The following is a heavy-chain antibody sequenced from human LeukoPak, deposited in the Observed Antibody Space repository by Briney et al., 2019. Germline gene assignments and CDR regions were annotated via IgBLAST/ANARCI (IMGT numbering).Heavy chain of an antibody. CDR3: ARDGRPYNYDSSGYYSY. Sequence: GGSLRLSCAASGFTFSSYAMHWVRQAPGKGLEWVAVISYDGSNKYYADSVKGRFTISRDNSKNTLYLQMNSLRAEDTAVYYCARDGRPYNYDSSGYYSYWGQGTLVTVSS. CDR1: GFTFSSYA. CDR2: ISYDGSNK. D-gene: IGHD3-22*01. J-gene: IGHJ4*02. V-gene: IGHV3-30-3*01.